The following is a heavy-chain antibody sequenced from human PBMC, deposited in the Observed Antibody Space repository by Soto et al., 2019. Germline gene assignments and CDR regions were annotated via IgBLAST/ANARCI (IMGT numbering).Heavy chain of an antibody. CDR3: AKEPVSITIFGVSGMAV. V-gene: IGHV4-30-4*01. CDR1: GGSISSGDYY. Sequence: QVQLQESGPGLVKPSQTLSLTCTVSGGSISSGDYYWSWIRQPPGKGLEWLGYIYYSGSTYYNPSLKSRVTISVDTSKNQFSLNLSSVTAADTAVYYCAKEPVSITIFGVSGMAVWGRGTTVTVSS. D-gene: IGHD3-3*01. CDR2: IYYSGST. J-gene: IGHJ6*02.